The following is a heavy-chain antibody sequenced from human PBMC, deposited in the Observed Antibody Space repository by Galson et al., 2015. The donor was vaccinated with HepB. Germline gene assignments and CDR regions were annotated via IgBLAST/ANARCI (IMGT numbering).Heavy chain of an antibody. Sequence: SLRLSCAASGFTFSSYAMHWVRQAPGKGLEWVAVISYDGSNKYYADSVKGRFTISRDNSKNTLYLQMNSLRAEDTAVYYCARDRGPRRSSWYFDYWGQGTLVTVSS. CDR1: GFTFSSYA. D-gene: IGHD6-13*01. J-gene: IGHJ4*02. CDR3: ARDRGPRRSSWYFDY. V-gene: IGHV3-30*04. CDR2: ISYDGSNK.